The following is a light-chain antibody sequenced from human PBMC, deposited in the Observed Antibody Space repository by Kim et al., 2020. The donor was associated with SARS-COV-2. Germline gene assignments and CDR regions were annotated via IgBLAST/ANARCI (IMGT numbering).Light chain of an antibody. CDR2: GKN. V-gene: IGLV3-19*01. CDR1: SLRSYY. J-gene: IGLJ2*01. Sequence: ALGQTVRITCQGDSLRSYYASWYQQKPRQAPVLVIYGKNNRPSGLPDRFSGSSSGNTASLTITGAQAEDEADYYCNSRDSSGNHVVFGGGTQLTVL. CDR3: NSRDSSGNHVV.